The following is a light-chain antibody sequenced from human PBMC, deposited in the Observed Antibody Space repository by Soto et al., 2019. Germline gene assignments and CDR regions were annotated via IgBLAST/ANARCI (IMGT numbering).Light chain of an antibody. CDR3: QQYNNWPYT. CDR2: GTS. CDR1: QSVGRN. Sequence: EIVMTQSPVTLSVSPGERAALSCRVSQSVGRNFAWYQQRPGQAPRVLIYGTSTRATGVPARFSGSGSGTDFTLTISSLHSEDFAVYYWQQYNNWPYTFGQGTRLEIK. V-gene: IGKV3-15*01. J-gene: IGKJ2*01.